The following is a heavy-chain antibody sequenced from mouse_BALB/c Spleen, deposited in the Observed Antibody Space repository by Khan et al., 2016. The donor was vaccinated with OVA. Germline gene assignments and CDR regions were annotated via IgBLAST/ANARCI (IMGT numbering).Heavy chain of an antibody. Sequence: QIQLVQSGPELKKPGETVKISCKASGYTFTNYGMNWVKQSPGKGLKWMGWINTYTGEPTYADDFRGRFVFSLATSASTAYLQFNSLSNEDMTTYFCARISSFWYTDVWGAGTTVTVSS. D-gene: IGHD6-2*01. CDR1: GYTFTNYG. CDR2: INTYTGEP. J-gene: IGHJ1*01. V-gene: IGHV9-1*02. CDR3: ARISSFWYTDV.